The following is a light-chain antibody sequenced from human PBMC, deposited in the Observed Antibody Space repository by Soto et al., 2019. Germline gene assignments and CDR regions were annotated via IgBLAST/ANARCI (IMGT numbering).Light chain of an antibody. V-gene: IGLV1-40*01. CDR3: QSYDSRLRGSL. Sequence: QSVLTQPPSVSGAPGQRVTISCTGSSSNIGAGSDVHWYQQLPGTAPKLLIFRNNNRPSGVPDRFSGSKSDTSASLAITGLQAEDEADYYCQSYDSRLRGSLFGGGTKLTVL. CDR2: RNN. CDR1: SSNIGAGSD. J-gene: IGLJ2*01.